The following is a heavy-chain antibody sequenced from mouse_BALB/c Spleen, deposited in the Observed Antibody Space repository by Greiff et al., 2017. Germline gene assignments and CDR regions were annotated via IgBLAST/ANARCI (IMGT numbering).Heavy chain of an antibody. V-gene: IGHV5-9*03. CDR3: TRYLGYYRNPLYYAMDY. Sequence: EVMLVESGGGLVKPGGSLKLSCAASGFTFSSYTMSWVRQTPEKRLEWVATISSGGGNTYYPDSVKGRFTISRDNAKNNLYLQMSSLRSEDTALYYCTRYLGYYRNPLYYAMDYWGQGTSVTVSS. J-gene: IGHJ4*01. D-gene: IGHD2-5*01. CDR2: ISSGGGNT. CDR1: GFTFSSYT.